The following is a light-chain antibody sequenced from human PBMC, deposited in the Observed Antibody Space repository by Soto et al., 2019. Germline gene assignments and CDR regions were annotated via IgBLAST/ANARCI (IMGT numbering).Light chain of an antibody. Sequence: QSALTQPASVSESPGQSITISCTGTSSDVGGYNFVSWYQQNPGDAPKLLIYEVNNRPSGVSNRFSGSKSGNTASLTISGLQAEDEADYYCSSYTSISAVGVFGTGTKLTVL. CDR3: SSYTSISAVGV. V-gene: IGLV2-14*01. J-gene: IGLJ1*01. CDR2: EVN. CDR1: SSDVGGYNF.